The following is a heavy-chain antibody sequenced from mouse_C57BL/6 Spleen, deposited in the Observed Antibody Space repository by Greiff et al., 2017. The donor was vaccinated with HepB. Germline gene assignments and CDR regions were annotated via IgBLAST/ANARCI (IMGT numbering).Heavy chain of an antibody. J-gene: IGHJ2*01. CDR2: IDPSDSYT. CDR1: GYTFTSYW. V-gene: IGHV1-69*01. D-gene: IGHD1-1*01. CDR3: ARSIYYYGSSSLDY. Sequence: VQLQQPGAELVMPGASVKLSCKASGYTFTSYWMHWVKQRPGQGLEWIGEIDPSDSYTNYNQKFKGKSTLTVDKSSSTAYMQLSSLTSEDSAVYYCARSIYYYGSSSLDYWGQGTTLTVSS.